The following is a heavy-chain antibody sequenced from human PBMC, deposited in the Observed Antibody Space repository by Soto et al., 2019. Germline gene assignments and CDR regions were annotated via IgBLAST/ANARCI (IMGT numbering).Heavy chain of an antibody. D-gene: IGHD4-4*01. CDR3: VISDSNHAGDLQH. CDR2: SRNKGNSYTT. Sequence: EVQLVESGGGLVQPGGSLRLSCAASGFTFSDHYMDWVRHAPGKGLEWVGRSRNKGNSYTTEYDASVKGRFSISRDESKNSLYLQMTSLKTEDTPVYYCVISDSNHAGDLQHWGQGTLVTVST. J-gene: IGHJ1*01. V-gene: IGHV3-72*01. CDR1: GFTFSDHY.